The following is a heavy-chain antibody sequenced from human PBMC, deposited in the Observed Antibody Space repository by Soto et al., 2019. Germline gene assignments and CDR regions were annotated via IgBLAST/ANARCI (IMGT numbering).Heavy chain of an antibody. CDR1: GGSISSGGYY. CDR2: IYYSGST. J-gene: IGHJ6*03. Sequence: SETLSLTCTVSGGSISSGGYYWSWIRQHPGKGLEWIGYIYYSGSTYYNPSLKSRVTISVDTSKNQFSLKLSSVTAADTAVYYCAREASGYCSSTSCRYTVSDYYYYMDVWGKGTTVTVSS. D-gene: IGHD2-2*03. CDR3: AREASGYCSSTSCRYTVSDYYYYMDV. V-gene: IGHV4-31*03.